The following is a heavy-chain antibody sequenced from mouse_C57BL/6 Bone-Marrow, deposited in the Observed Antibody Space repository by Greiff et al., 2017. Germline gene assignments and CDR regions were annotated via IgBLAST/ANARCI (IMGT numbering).Heavy chain of an antibody. CDR3: ARGYFDV. V-gene: IGHV5-17*01. J-gene: IGHJ1*03. CDR2: ISSGSSTI. CDR1: GFTFSDYG. Sequence: EVMLVESGGGLVKPGGSLKLSCAASGFTFSDYGMHWVRQAPEKGLEWVAYISSGSSTIYYAATVKVRFTISRDNAKNTLFLQMTSLRSEDTAMYYCARGYFDVWGTGTTVTVSS.